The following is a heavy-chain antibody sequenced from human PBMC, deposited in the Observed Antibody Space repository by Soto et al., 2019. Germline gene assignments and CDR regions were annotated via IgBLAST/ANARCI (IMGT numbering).Heavy chain of an antibody. CDR1: GYSFTIYW. CDR3: ARQGCSSTSCYLDNWFDP. J-gene: IGHJ5*02. D-gene: IGHD2-2*01. V-gene: IGHV5-10-1*01. Sequence: GESLKISCNGSGYSFTIYWISLVLQIPGKGLEWMGRIDPSDSYTNYSPSFQGHVTISADKSISTAYLQWSSLKASDTAMYYCARQGCSSTSCYLDNWFDPWGQGTLVTVSS. CDR2: IDPSDSYT.